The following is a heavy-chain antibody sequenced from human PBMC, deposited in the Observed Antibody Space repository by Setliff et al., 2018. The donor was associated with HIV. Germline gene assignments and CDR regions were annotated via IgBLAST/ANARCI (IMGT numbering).Heavy chain of an antibody. CDR1: GGSISSYY. V-gene: IGHV4-4*07. Sequence: CTVSGGSISSYYWSWIRQPAGKGLEWVGHVHTTGSTNYNPSLKSRVIVAIDTPQNQFSLRLNSVTAADTAVYYCARGATLLPGYSDRWEYFYMDVWGKGTTVTVSS. J-gene: IGHJ6*03. CDR2: VHTTGST. CDR3: ARGATLLPGYSDRWEYFYMDV. D-gene: IGHD5-12*01.